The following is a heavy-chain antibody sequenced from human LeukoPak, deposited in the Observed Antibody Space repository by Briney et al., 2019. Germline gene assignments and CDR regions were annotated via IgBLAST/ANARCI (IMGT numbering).Heavy chain of an antibody. CDR2: INPNNGGT. Sequence: ASVKVSCKTSGYTFIDYYLHWVRQAPGQGLEWMAWINPNNGGTSSAQKFQGRVTMTRDPSITTVYMEVSWLTSDDTAIYYCARADRLDGGPYLIGPWGQGTLVTVSS. CDR3: ARADRLDGGPYLIGP. V-gene: IGHV1-2*02. D-gene: IGHD6-6*01. J-gene: IGHJ5*02. CDR1: GYTFIDYY.